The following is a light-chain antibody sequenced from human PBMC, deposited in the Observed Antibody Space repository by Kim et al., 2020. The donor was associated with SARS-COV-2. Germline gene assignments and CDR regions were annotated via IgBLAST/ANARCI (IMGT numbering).Light chain of an antibody. CDR1: QSLLHSNGYNY. V-gene: IGKV2-28*01. CDR3: MQALHTPYT. J-gene: IGKJ2*01. CDR2: LGS. Sequence: EPASISCRSSQSLLHSNGYNYLDWYLQKPGQSPQLLIYLGSGRASGVPDRFSGSGSGTDFTLKISRVEAEDVGVYYCMQALHTPYTFGQGTKLEI.